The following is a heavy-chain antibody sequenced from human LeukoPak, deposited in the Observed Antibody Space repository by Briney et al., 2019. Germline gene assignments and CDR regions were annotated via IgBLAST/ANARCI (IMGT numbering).Heavy chain of an antibody. CDR3: ARVADRFGYNYGIDEYFDY. J-gene: IGHJ4*02. CDR2: IYASGTT. CDR1: GGSIKSCY. Sequence: PSETLSLTCTVSGGSIKSCYWSWIRQPAGEGLEWLGHIYASGTTNYNPSLNSRVTMSVDTSKNQFSLRLASVTAADTAVYYCARVADRFGYNYGIDEYFDYWGQGTLVTVSS. V-gene: IGHV4-4*07. D-gene: IGHD5-18*01.